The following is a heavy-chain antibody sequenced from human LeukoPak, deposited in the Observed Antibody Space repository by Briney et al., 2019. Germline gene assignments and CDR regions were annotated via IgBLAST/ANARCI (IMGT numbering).Heavy chain of an antibody. D-gene: IGHD5-18*01. Sequence: ASVKVSCKASGYTFTSYYMHWVRQAPGQGLEWMGIINPSGGSTSYAQKFQGRVTMTRDTSTSTVYMELSSLRSEDTAVHFCAIEGGYSYYFDYWGQGTLVTVSS. J-gene: IGHJ4*02. V-gene: IGHV1-46*01. CDR2: INPSGGST. CDR1: GYTFTSYY. CDR3: AIEGGYSYYFDY.